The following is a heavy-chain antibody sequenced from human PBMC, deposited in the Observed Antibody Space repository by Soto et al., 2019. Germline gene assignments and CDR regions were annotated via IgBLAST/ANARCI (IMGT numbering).Heavy chain of an antibody. J-gene: IGHJ4*01. CDR1: GFTFDSPYSHG. V-gene: IGHV3-23*01. CDR2: ISSNGANT. CDR3: VSWVSAHFDY. D-gene: IGHD2-8*01. Sequence: PGGSLRLSCAASGFTFDSPYSHGMSWVRQSPGKGPEWVSTISSNGANTHYAESVKGRFTISKDASRNTVYLHMNSLRAEDTATYFCVSWVSAHFDYWGHGTPVTVS.